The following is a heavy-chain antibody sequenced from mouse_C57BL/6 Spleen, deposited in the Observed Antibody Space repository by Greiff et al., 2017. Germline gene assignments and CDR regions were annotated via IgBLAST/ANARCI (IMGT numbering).Heavy chain of an antibody. Sequence: QVQRVESGAELVRPGTSVKMSCKASGYTFTNYWIGWAKQRPGHGLEWIGDIYPGGGYTNYNEKFKGKATLTADKSSSTAYMQFSSLTSEDSAIYYCARGRLRRDFDYWGQGTTLTVSS. CDR3: ARGRLRRDFDY. CDR1: GYTFTNYW. V-gene: IGHV1-63*01. CDR2: IYPGGGYT. D-gene: IGHD2-4*01. J-gene: IGHJ2*01.